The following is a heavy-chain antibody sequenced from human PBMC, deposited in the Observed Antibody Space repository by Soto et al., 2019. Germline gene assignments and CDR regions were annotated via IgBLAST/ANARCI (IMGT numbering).Heavy chain of an antibody. V-gene: IGHV1-2*02. CDR3: ERDWGAGTTGPGWYYFDY. D-gene: IGHD1-1*01. Sequence: ASVKVSCKASGYTFTGYYMHWVRQAPGQGLEWMGWINPNSGGTNYAQKFQGRVTMTRDTSISTAYMELSRLRSDDTAVYYCERDWGAGTTGPGWYYFDYWGQGTLVTVSS. CDR2: INPNSGGT. CDR1: GYTFTGYY. J-gene: IGHJ4*02.